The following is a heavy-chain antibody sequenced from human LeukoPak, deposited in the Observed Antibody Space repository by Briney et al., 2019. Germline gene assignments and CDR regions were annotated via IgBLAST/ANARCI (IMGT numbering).Heavy chain of an antibody. J-gene: IGHJ4*02. CDR1: GYTFTSYD. V-gene: IGHV1-8*01. D-gene: IGHD5-12*01. Sequence: GASVKVSCKASGYTFTSYDINWVRQATGQGLEWMGWMNPNSGNTGHAQKFQGRVTMTRNTSISTAYMELSSLRSEDTAVYYCARAPPRRGYSGYDSYYWGQGTLVTVSS. CDR2: MNPNSGNT. CDR3: ARAPPRRGYSGYDSYY.